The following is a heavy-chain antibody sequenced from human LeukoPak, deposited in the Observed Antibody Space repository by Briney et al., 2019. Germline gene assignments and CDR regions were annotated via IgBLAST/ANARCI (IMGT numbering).Heavy chain of an antibody. V-gene: IGHV5-51*01. D-gene: IGHD3-9*01. CDR1: GYSFTSYW. J-gene: IGHJ5*02. CDR2: IYPGDSDT. CDR3: ARHPLACDIRFDP. Sequence: GESLKISCKGSGYSFTSYWIGWVRQMPGKGLEWMGIIYPGDSDTRYSPSFQGQVTISADKSISTAYLQWSSLKASDTAMYYCARHPLACDIRFDPWGQGTLVTVSS.